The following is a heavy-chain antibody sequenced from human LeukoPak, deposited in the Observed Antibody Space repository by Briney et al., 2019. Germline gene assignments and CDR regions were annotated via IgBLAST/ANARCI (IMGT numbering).Heavy chain of an antibody. Sequence: SETLSLTCTVSGGSISSYYWSWIRQPPGKGLEWIGYIYYSGSTNYNPSLKSRVTISVDTSKNQFSLKLSSVTAADTAVYYCAAERKQWLASLDYWGQGTLVTVSS. CDR2: IYYSGST. D-gene: IGHD6-19*01. CDR1: GGSISSYY. V-gene: IGHV4-59*01. CDR3: AAERKQWLASLDY. J-gene: IGHJ4*02.